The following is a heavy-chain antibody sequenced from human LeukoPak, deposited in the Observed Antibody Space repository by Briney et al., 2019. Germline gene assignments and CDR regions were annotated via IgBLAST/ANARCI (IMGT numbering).Heavy chain of an antibody. V-gene: IGHV1-69*05. Sequence: SVKVSCKASGGTFSSYAISWVRQAPGQGLEWMGGIIPIFGTANYAQKFQGRVTITTDESTSTAYMDLNSLRSEDTAVYYCAIYYYDSSGYYASDALDVWGQGTMVTVSS. CDR2: IIPIFGTA. D-gene: IGHD3-22*01. CDR3: AIYYYDSSGYYASDALDV. CDR1: GGTFSSYA. J-gene: IGHJ3*01.